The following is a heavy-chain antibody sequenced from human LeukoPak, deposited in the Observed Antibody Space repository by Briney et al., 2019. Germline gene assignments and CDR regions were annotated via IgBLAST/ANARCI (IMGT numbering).Heavy chain of an antibody. V-gene: IGHV4-34*01. CDR1: GGSFSGYY. Sequence: SETLSLTCAVYGGSFSGYYWSWSRQPPGKGLEWIGEINHSGSTNYNPSLKSRVTISVDTSKNQFSLKLSSVTAADTAVYYCARVLEGSSGQHWYFDLWGRGTLVTVSS. CDR3: ARVLEGSSGQHWYFDL. D-gene: IGHD6-19*01. J-gene: IGHJ2*01. CDR2: INHSGST.